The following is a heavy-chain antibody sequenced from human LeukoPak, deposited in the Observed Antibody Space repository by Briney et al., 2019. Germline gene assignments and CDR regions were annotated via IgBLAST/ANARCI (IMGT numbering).Heavy chain of an antibody. CDR2: IYYSGST. J-gene: IGHJ5*02. D-gene: IGHD3-3*01. V-gene: IGHV4-59*01. Sequence: SETLSLTCTVSGGSISSYYWSWIRQPPGKGLEWIGYIYYSGSTNYNPSLKSRVTISVDTSKNQFSLKLSSVTAADTAVYYCARSTSHLVLRGWFDPWGQGTLVTVSS. CDR3: ARSTSHLVLRGWFDP. CDR1: GGSISSYY.